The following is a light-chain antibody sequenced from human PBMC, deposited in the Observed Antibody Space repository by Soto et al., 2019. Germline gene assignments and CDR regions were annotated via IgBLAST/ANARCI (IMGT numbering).Light chain of an antibody. Sequence: QSVLTQPPSVSAAPGQKVTISCSGSSSNIGNNYVSWFQQLPGTAPKLLIYDNTKRPSGIPDRFSGSKSGTSATLGITGLQTGDEDYYYCGTWDSSLSGGVFGGGTKVTVL. CDR3: GTWDSSLSGGV. J-gene: IGLJ2*01. CDR1: SSNIGNNY. CDR2: DNT. V-gene: IGLV1-51*01.